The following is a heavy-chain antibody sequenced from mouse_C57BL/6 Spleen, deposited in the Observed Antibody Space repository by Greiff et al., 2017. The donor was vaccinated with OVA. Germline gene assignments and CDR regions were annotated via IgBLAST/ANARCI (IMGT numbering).Heavy chain of an antibody. Sequence: VQLVESGAELVKPGASVKISCKASGYAFSSYWMNWVKQRPGKGLEWIGQIYPGDGDTNYNGKFKGKATLTADKSSSTAYMQLSSLTSEDSAVYFCARKGTMVTTKYFDVWGTGTTVTVSS. CDR1: GYAFSSYW. J-gene: IGHJ1*03. CDR2: IYPGDGDT. V-gene: IGHV1-80*01. D-gene: IGHD2-2*01. CDR3: ARKGTMVTTKYFDV.